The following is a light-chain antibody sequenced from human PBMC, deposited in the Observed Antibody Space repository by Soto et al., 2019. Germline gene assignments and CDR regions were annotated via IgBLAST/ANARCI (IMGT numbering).Light chain of an antibody. V-gene: IGKV3-20*01. CDR1: QSVSGTY. CDR3: QQYAGSPT. J-gene: IGKJ4*01. Sequence: EIVLTQSPGTLSLSPGERATLSCQASQSVSGTYLAWYQRKSGQAPRLLIYGASRRATGIPDRFSGSGSGTDFTLTITRLEPEDFAVYYCQQYAGSPTFGGGTELEIK. CDR2: GAS.